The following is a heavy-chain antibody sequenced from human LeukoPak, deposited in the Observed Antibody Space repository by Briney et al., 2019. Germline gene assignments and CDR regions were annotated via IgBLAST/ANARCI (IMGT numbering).Heavy chain of an antibody. Sequence: PGGSLRLSCAASGFTFSDYNMRWIRQAPGKGLEWVSSISRSGSTKYYADSVKGRFTISRDNAKNSLFLQMNSLRAEDTAVYYCARVLRYCSGGNCYSGGLGYMDVWGKGTTVTVSS. J-gene: IGHJ6*03. CDR3: ARVLRYCSGGNCYSGGLGYMDV. CDR1: GFTFSDYN. CDR2: ISRSGSTK. D-gene: IGHD2-15*01. V-gene: IGHV3-11*01.